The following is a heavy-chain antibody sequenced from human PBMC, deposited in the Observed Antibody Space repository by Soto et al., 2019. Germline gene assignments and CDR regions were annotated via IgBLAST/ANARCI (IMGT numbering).Heavy chain of an antibody. CDR3: AKRGSSGWYGWFDP. V-gene: IGHV2-5*01. CDR1: GFSLRTSGVG. CDR2: IYWNDDK. Sequence: QITLKESVPTLVKPTQTLTLTCIFSGFSLRTSGVGVGWIRQPPGKALEWLGFIYWNDDKRYSPSLKSRLTLTKDTSKNHVVLTKTNMDPVDTATYYCAKRGSSGWYGWFDPWGQGTLVTVS. D-gene: IGHD6-19*01. J-gene: IGHJ5*02.